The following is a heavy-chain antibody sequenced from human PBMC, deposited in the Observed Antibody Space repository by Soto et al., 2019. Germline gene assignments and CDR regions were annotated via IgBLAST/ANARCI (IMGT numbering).Heavy chain of an antibody. J-gene: IGHJ5*02. CDR2: ISSSSSYI. D-gene: IGHD4-17*01. V-gene: IGHV3-21*01. CDR1: GFTFSSYS. Sequence: EVQLVESGGGLVKPGGSLRLSCAASGFTFSSYSMNWVRQAPGRGLEWVSSISSSSSYIYYADSVKGRFTISRDNAKNSLYLQMNSLRAEDTAVYYCARDAGHGDYYWFDPWGQGTLVTVSS. CDR3: ARDAGHGDYYWFDP.